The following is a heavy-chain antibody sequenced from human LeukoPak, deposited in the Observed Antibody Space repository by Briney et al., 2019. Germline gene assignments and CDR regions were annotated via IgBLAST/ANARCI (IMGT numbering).Heavy chain of an antibody. J-gene: IGHJ4*02. CDR3: ARVYSYGLTYCFDY. Sequence: GGSLRLSCAISGFTFSACELTWVRQAPGKGLEWVSYISRSGSTRYYADSVKGRFTISRDNAKNSLYLQMNSLRAEDTAVYYCARVYSYGLTYCFDYWGQGTLVTVSS. V-gene: IGHV3-48*03. D-gene: IGHD5-18*01. CDR1: GFTFSACE. CDR2: ISRSGSTR.